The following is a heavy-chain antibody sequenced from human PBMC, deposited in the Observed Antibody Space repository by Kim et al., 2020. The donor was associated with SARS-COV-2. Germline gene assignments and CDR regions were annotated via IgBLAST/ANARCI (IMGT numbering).Heavy chain of an antibody. CDR3: ARRGAGFGELLTSLTYNWFDP. V-gene: IGHV7-4-1*02. J-gene: IGHJ5*02. CDR2: INTNTGNP. CDR1: GYTFTSYA. D-gene: IGHD3-10*01. Sequence: ASVKVSCKASGYTFTSYAMNWVRQAPGQGLEWMGWINTNTGNPTYAQGFTGRFVFSLDTSVSTAYLQISSLKAEDTAVYYCARRGAGFGELLTSLTYNWFDPWGQGTLVTVSS.